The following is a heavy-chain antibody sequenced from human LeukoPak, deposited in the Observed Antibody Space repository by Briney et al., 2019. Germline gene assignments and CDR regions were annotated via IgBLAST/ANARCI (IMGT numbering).Heavy chain of an antibody. Sequence: PGGSLRLSCAASGFTFSSYGMHWVRQAPGKGLEWVAVISYDGSNKYYADSVKGRFTISRDNSKNTLYLQMNSLRAEDTAVSYCARVRYCSSTSCYYGMGVWGQGTTVTVSS. J-gene: IGHJ6*02. V-gene: IGHV3-30*03. CDR3: ARVRYCSSTSCYYGMGV. CDR2: ISYDGSNK. D-gene: IGHD2-2*01. CDR1: GFTFSSYG.